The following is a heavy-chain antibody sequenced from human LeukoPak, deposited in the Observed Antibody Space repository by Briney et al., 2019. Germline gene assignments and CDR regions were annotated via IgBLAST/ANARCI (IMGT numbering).Heavy chain of an antibody. V-gene: IGHV7-4-1*02. CDR1: GYTFTNYP. J-gene: IGHJ4*02. D-gene: IGHD2-8*01. CDR3: ARGMLKDYFDY. Sequence: ASVKVSCKASGYTFTNYPMSWVRQAPGQGLEWMGWIITKTGNPMYAQGFTGRFVFSLDTSVSTAHLQISGLKAEDTAVYYCARGMLKDYFDYWGLGTLVTVSS. CDR2: IITKTGNP.